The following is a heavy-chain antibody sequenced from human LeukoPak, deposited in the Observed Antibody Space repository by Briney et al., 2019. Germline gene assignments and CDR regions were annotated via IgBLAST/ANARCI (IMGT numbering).Heavy chain of an antibody. D-gene: IGHD5-12*01. J-gene: IGHJ4*02. CDR1: GYTFSAYY. Sequence: AASVKVSCKASGYTFSAYYMHWVRQAPGQGFEWMGWITPNSGGTNYAKKFQGRVTMTRDPSINTAYMDLSSLRSDDTAMYYRASSNIVATWGIDYWGQGTLVTVSS. V-gene: IGHV1-2*02. CDR2: ITPNSGGT. CDR3: ASSNIVATWGIDY.